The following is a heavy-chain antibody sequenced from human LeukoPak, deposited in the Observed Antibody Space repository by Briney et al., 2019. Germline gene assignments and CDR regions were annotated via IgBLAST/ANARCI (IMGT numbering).Heavy chain of an antibody. CDR1: GGSISSYY. V-gene: IGHV4-59*01. D-gene: IGHD3-9*01. CDR2: IYYSGST. Sequence: PSETLSLTCTVSGGSISSYYWSWIRQPPGKGLEWIGYIYYSGSTNYKSSLKSRVTISVDTSKNQFSLKLSSVTAADTAVYYCARYYDILTGPLDWGQGTLVTVSS. J-gene: IGHJ4*02. CDR3: ARYYDILTGPLD.